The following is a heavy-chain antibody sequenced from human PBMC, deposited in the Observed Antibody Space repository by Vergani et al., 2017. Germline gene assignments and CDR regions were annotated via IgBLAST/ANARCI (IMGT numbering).Heavy chain of an antibody. CDR3: ARDRGNWFDP. Sequence: QVQLQESGPGLVKPSQTLSLTCSVSGASISSGRYYWSWIRQPAGKGLEWIGRIYTRGSTDYNPSLKSRVTMSVDTSKNQFSLKLSSVTAADPAVYYCARDRGNWFDPWGQGTLVTVSS. CDR2: IYTRGST. J-gene: IGHJ5*02. V-gene: IGHV4-61*02. CDR1: GASISSGRYY.